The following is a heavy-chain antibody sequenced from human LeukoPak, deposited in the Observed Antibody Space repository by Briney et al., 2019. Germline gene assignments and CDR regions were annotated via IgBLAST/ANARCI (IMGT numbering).Heavy chain of an antibody. CDR3: AREGYDFWSGYPHWFDP. CDR1: GGSISSGDYY. Sequence: SQTLSLTCTVSGGSISSGDYYWSWIRQPRGKGLELIGYIYYSGSTYYNPSLKSRVTISVDTSKNQFSLKLSSVTAADTAVYYCAREGYDFWSGYPHWFDPWGQGTLVTVSS. J-gene: IGHJ5*02. D-gene: IGHD3-3*01. V-gene: IGHV4-30-4*08. CDR2: IYYSGST.